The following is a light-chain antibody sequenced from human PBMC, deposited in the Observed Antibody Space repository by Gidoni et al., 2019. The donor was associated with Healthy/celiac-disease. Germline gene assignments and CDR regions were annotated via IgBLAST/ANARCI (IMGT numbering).Light chain of an antibody. CDR3: QQSYSTLSIT. CDR2: AAS. V-gene: IGKV1-39*01. CDR1: QSISSY. Sequence: DIQMTQSPSSLSASVGDRVTITCRARQSISSYLNWYQQKPGKAPKLLIYAASSLQSGVPSRFSGSGSGTDFTLTISSLQPEDFATYYCQQSYSTLSITFXQXTRLEIK. J-gene: IGKJ5*01.